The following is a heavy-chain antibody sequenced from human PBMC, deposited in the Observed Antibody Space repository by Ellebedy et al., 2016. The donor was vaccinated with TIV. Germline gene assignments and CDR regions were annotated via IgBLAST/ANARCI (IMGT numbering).Heavy chain of an antibody. CDR3: ARRHPCGGDCYPIDY. Sequence: AASVKVSCKASGYTFTNYDISWVRQAPGQGLEWMGWITAYNGNTNYAQKLQGRVTMTTDTSTSTAYMELRNLRSDYTAAYYCARRHPCGGDCYPIDYWGQGTLVTVSS. J-gene: IGHJ4*02. CDR2: ITAYNGNT. V-gene: IGHV1-18*04. CDR1: GYTFTNYD. D-gene: IGHD2-21*02.